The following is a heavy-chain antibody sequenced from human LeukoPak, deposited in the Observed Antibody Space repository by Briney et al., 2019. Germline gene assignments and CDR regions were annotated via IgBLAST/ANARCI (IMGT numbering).Heavy chain of an antibody. CDR1: GGYISSYY. J-gene: IGHJ4*02. CDR3: ARQDTAMVDY. Sequence: SETLSLTCTVSGGYISSYYWSWIRQPPGEGLEWIGYVYYTGSTNYNPSLKSRVTISVDTSKNQFSLKLSSVTAADTAVYYCARQDTAMVDYWGQGTLVTVSS. CDR2: VYYTGST. V-gene: IGHV4-59*08. D-gene: IGHD5-18*01.